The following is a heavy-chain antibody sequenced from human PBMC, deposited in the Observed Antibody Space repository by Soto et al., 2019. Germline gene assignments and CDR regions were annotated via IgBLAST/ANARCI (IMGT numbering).Heavy chain of an antibody. J-gene: IGHJ4*02. CDR2: IYWDDDK. CDR1: GFSLSTSGVG. CDR3: AHRRHVGQQLVRKYFDY. Sequence: SRPTLVNPTQTLTLTCTFSGFSLSTSGVGVGWIRQPPGKALEWLALIYWDDDKRYSPSLKSRLTITKDTSKNQVVLTMTNMDPVDTATYYCAHRRHVGQQLVRKYFDYWGQGTLVTVSS. D-gene: IGHD6-13*01. V-gene: IGHV2-5*02.